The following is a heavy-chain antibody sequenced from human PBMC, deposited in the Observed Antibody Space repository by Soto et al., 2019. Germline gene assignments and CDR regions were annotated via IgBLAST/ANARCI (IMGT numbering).Heavy chain of an antibody. Sequence: QVQLVESGGGVVQPGSSLRLSCAASGFTFSNYVMHWVRQAPGKGLEWVAVILNDGSNRYHADSVKDRFTISRDNSKNMLYLQMNSLRAEDTAVYYCARDDEYSGNGMDVWGQGTRVTVS. D-gene: IGHD3-10*01. CDR3: ARDDEYSGNGMDV. CDR2: ILNDGSNR. CDR1: GFTFSNYV. V-gene: IGHV3-33*01. J-gene: IGHJ6*02.